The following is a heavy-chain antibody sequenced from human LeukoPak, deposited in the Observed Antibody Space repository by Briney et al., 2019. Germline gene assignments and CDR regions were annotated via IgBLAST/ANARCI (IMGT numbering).Heavy chain of an antibody. D-gene: IGHD5-18*01. CDR2: INHSGST. V-gene: IGHV4-34*01. CDR3: ARARGYSYGFYFDY. CDR1: GGSFSGYY. Sequence: SETLSLTCAVYGGSFSGYYWSWIRQPPGKGLEWIGEINHSGSTNYNPSLKSRVTISVDTSKNQFSLMLSSVTAADTAVYYCARARGYSYGFYFDYWGQGTLVTVSS. J-gene: IGHJ4*02.